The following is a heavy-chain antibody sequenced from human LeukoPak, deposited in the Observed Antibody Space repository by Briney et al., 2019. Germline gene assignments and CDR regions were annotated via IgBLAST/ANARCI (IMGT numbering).Heavy chain of an antibody. Sequence: GGSLRLSCAASGFTFSSYAMSWVRQAPGKELEWVSAISGSGGSTYYADSVKGRFTISRDNSKNTLYLQMNSLRAEDTAVYYCAKSPYGSGSYFDYWGQGTLVTVSS. CDR3: AKSPYGSGSYFDY. CDR1: GFTFSSYA. J-gene: IGHJ4*02. D-gene: IGHD3-10*01. V-gene: IGHV3-23*01. CDR2: ISGSGGST.